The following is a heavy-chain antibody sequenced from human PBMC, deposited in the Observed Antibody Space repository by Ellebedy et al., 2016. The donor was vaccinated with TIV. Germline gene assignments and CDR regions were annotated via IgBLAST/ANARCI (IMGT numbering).Heavy chain of an antibody. V-gene: IGHV1-24*01. CDR1: GYTLTELS. J-gene: IGHJ4*02. D-gene: IGHD3-3*01. CDR3: ATLPFRVWSGYYFDGVTPYFDY. CDR2: FDPEDGET. Sequence: ASVKVSXXVSGYTLTELSMHWVRQAPGKGLEWMGGFDPEDGETIYAQKFQGRVTMTEDTSTDTAYMELSSLRSEDTAVYYCATLPFRVWSGYYFDGVTPYFDYWGQGTLVTVSS.